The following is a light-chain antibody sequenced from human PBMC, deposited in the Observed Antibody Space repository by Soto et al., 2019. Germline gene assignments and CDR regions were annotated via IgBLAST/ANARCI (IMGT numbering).Light chain of an antibody. V-gene: IGKV3-15*01. J-gene: IGKJ5*01. CDR1: QSVSSN. CDR3: QQYNNWPPL. CDR2: GAS. Sequence: EIVMTQSPATLSVSPGERATLSCRASQSVSSNLAWYQQKPGQAPRLLIYGASTRATGIPARFSGSGSGTEFTLTISSLQSEDFAVYYCQQYNNWPPLFGQGTRLEN.